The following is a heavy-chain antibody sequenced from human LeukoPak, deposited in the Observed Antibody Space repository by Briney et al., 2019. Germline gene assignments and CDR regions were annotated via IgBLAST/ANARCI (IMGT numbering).Heavy chain of an antibody. CDR1: GFTFSSNI. CDR2: ISGSGATT. J-gene: IGHJ5*02. D-gene: IGHD3-10*01. CDR3: AKVRGP. V-gene: IGHV3-23*01. Sequence: GGSLRLSYAASGFTFSSNIMSWVRQAPGKGLEWVSGISGSGATTYYAESVKGRFTISRDNSKNTLYLQMNSLRAEDTAVYYCAKVRGPWGQGTLVTVSS.